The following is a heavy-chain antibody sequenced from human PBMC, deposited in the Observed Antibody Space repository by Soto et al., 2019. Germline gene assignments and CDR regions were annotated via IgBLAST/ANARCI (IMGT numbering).Heavy chain of an antibody. J-gene: IGHJ6*03. CDR1: GYTFTSYA. CDR2: INAGNGNT. V-gene: IGHV1-3*01. CDR3: ARGALYDFWSGYYSFYMDV. Sequence: QVQLVQSGAEVKKPGASVKVSCKASGYTFTSYAMHWVRQAPGQRREWMGWINAGNGNTKYSQKFQGRVTITRDTSASTAYMELSSLRSEDTAVYYCARGALYDFWSGYYSFYMDVWGKGTTVTVSS. D-gene: IGHD3-3*01.